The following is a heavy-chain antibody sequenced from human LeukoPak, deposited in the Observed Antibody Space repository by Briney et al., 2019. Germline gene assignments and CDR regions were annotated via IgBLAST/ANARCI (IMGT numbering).Heavy chain of an antibody. V-gene: IGHV3-21*01. CDR2: ISSSSSYI. Sequence: GGSLRLSCAASGFTFSSYWMNWVRQAPGKGLEWVSSISSSSSYIYYADSVKGRFTISRDNAKNSLYLQMNSLRAEDTAVYYCARLGSCSGGSCSWGQGTLVTVSS. CDR3: ARLGSCSGGSCS. CDR1: GFTFSSYW. D-gene: IGHD2-15*01. J-gene: IGHJ5*02.